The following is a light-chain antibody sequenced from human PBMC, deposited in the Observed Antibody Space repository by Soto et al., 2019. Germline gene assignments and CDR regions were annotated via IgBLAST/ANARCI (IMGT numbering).Light chain of an antibody. CDR3: SSFAGNHYV. J-gene: IGLJ1*01. CDR2: EVN. CDR1: SSDVGSYNS. Sequence: QSVLTQPPSASGSPGQSVTISCTGTSSDVGSYNSVSWYQLHPGRAPKLMIYEVNKRPSGVPDRFSGSKSGNTASLAVSGLQTEDEADYYCSSFAGNHYVFGTGTKVTVL. V-gene: IGLV2-8*01.